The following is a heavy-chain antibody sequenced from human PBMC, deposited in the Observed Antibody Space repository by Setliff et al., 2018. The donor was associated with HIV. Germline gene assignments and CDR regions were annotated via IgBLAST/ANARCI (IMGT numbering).Heavy chain of an antibody. CDR1: GGTFSSYA. Sequence: ASVKVSCKASGGTFSSYAISWVRQAPGQGLEWMGGIIPIFGTTNYAQKFQGRVTITADESTGTAYLELSSLRSEDTAVYYCARDGYYYDSSAFFEGYHYYYMDVWGKGTTVTVSS. CDR2: IIPIFGTT. D-gene: IGHD3-22*01. V-gene: IGHV1-69*13. CDR3: ARDGYYYDSSAFFEGYHYYYMDV. J-gene: IGHJ6*03.